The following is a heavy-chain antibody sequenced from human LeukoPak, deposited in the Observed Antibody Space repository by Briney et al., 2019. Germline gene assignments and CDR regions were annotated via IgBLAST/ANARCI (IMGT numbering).Heavy chain of an antibody. CDR2: IYPRDGST. Sequence: ASVKVSCKASGYTFTSNYIHWVRQAPGQGLEWMGMIYPRDGSTSYAQKFQGRVTMTTDTSTSTVYMELRSLRSDDTAVYYCARDLEGIAAPRSPKNAFDIWGQGTMVTVSS. V-gene: IGHV1-46*01. J-gene: IGHJ3*02. CDR3: ARDLEGIAAPRSPKNAFDI. D-gene: IGHD6-13*01. CDR1: GYTFTSNY.